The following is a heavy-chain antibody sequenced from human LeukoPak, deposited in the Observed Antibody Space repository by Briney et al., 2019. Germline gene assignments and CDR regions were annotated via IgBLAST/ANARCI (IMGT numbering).Heavy chain of an antibody. V-gene: IGHV4-59*01. Sequence: SETLSLTCTVSGGSISSYYWSWIRQPPGKGLEWIGYIYYSGSTNYNPPLKSRVTISVDTSKNQFSLKLSSVTAADTAVYYCARENMVRGVIYYYYMDVWGKGTTVTVSS. J-gene: IGHJ6*03. CDR2: IYYSGST. CDR1: GGSISSYY. D-gene: IGHD3-10*01. CDR3: ARENMVRGVIYYYYMDV.